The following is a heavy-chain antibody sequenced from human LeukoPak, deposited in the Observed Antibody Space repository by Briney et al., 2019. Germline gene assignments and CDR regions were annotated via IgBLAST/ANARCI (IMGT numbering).Heavy chain of an antibody. J-gene: IGHJ4*02. D-gene: IGHD6-6*01. Sequence: SQTLSLTCAVYGGSFSGYYWSWIRQPPGKWLELVEEINHSVSTNYNPSLNSRRTISVKPSKSQFSLKLSSVTAADTAVYYCARGPRSSFLNYWGQGTLVTVSS. CDR1: GGSFSGYY. CDR2: INHSVST. CDR3: ARGPRSSFLNY. V-gene: IGHV4-34*01.